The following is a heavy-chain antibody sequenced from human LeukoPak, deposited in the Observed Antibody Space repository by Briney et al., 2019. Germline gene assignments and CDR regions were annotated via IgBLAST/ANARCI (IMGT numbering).Heavy chain of an antibody. V-gene: IGHV3-33*06. D-gene: IGHD3-22*01. Sequence: GGSLRLSCAASGFTFSSYGMHWVRQAPGKGLEWVAVIWYDGGNKYYADSVKGRFTISRDNSKNTLYLQMNSLRAEDTAVYYCAKDRIYDSSGYYFYYFDYWGQGTLVTVSS. J-gene: IGHJ4*02. CDR1: GFTFSSYG. CDR3: AKDRIYDSSGYYFYYFDY. CDR2: IWYDGGNK.